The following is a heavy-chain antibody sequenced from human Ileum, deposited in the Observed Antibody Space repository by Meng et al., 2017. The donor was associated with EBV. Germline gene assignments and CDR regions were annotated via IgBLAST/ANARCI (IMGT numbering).Heavy chain of an antibody. D-gene: IGHD3-10*01. CDR2: MNPNSGDT. Sequence: QVQLVQSGAEVKKPXASVKVSCKASGYIFTSNDIIWVRQASGQGLEWMGWMNPNSGDTGYAQKFQGRVAMTRDTSISTAYLELSSLRSEDTAVYYCARGLSPVTYDSNSGSYVVSGVFLDPWCQGTLVNVSS. J-gene: IGHJ5*02. CDR1: GYIFTSND. CDR3: ARGLSPVTYDSNSGSYVVSGVFLDP. V-gene: IGHV1-8*01.